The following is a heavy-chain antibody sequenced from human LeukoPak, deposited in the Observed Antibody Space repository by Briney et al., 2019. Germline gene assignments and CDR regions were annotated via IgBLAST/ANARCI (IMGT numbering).Heavy chain of an antibody. CDR3: ARANWNGGVGNWFDP. J-gene: IGHJ5*02. Sequence: ASVKVSCKASGYTFTGYYMHWVRQAPGQGLEWMGWINPNSGGTNYAQKFQGRVTMTRDTSISTAYMELSRLRSDDTAVYYCARANWNGGVGNWFDPWGQGTLVTVSS. CDR2: INPNSGGT. CDR1: GYTFTGYY. D-gene: IGHD1-1*01. V-gene: IGHV1-2*02.